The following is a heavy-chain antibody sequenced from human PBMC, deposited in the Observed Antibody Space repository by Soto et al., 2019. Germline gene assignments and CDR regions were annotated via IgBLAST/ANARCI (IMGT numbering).Heavy chain of an antibody. D-gene: IGHD3-22*01. J-gene: IGHJ5*02. CDR2: INPNSGGT. V-gene: IGHV1-2*02. CDR1: GYTFTGYY. CDR3: ARDKYYDSSGYPNWLDP. Sequence: ASVKVSCKASGYTFTGYYMHWVRQAPGQGLEWMGWINPNSGGTNYAQKFQGRVTMTRDTSISTAYMELSRLRSDDTAVYYCARDKYYDSSGYPNWLDPWGQGTLVTVS.